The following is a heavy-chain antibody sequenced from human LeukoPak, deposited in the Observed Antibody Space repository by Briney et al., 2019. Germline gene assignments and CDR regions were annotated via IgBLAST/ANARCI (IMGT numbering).Heavy chain of an antibody. J-gene: IGHJ4*02. CDR1: GYTFTTYA. Sequence: ASVKVSCKASGYTFTTYAVNWVRQAPGQGLEWMGWINTNTGNPTYAQGFTGRFVFSLDTSVSTAYLQISSLKAEDTAVYYCARDSYGPGSYAEYWGQGALVTVSP. CDR3: ARDSYGPGSYAEY. CDR2: INTNTGNP. V-gene: IGHV7-4-1*02. D-gene: IGHD3-10*01.